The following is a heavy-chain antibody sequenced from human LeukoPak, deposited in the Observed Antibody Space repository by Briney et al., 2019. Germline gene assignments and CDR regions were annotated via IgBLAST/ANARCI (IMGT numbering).Heavy chain of an antibody. D-gene: IGHD3-10*01. V-gene: IGHV3-7*01. CDR2: IKQDGSEK. CDR1: GFTFSSYW. Sequence: GGSLRLSCAASGFTFSSYWMSWVRQAPGKGLEWVANIKQDGSEKYYVDSVKGRFTISRDNAKNSLYLQMNSLRAEDTAVYYCARPTKGGRFGDHAFDIWGQGTMVTVSS. CDR3: ARPTKGGRFGDHAFDI. J-gene: IGHJ3*02.